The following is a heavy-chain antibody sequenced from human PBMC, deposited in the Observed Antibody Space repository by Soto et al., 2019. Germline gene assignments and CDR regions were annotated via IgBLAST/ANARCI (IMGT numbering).Heavy chain of an antibody. CDR1: GDSISSGNKY. J-gene: IGHJ6*02. Sequence: LSLTCTVSGDSISSGNKYWSWIRQPPGKGLEWIGYIFSSGTTYYNPSLKSRLTTSLDASQNQFSLKLNSLTDADTAVYFCARVPSPFDYYYAMDVWGQGTTVTVSS. V-gene: IGHV4-30-4*01. CDR2: IFSSGTT. D-gene: IGHD3-16*01. CDR3: ARVPSPFDYYYAMDV.